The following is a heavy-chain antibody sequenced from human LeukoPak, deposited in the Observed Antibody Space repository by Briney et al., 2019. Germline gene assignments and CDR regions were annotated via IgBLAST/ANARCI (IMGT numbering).Heavy chain of an antibody. CDR3: TRLHSPVTMVRGEEGYWFDP. Sequence: PGGSLRLSCTASGFTFGDYAMSWVRQAPGKGLEWVGFIRSKAYGGTTEYAASVKGRFTISRDDSKSIAYLQMNSLKTEDTAVYYCTRLHSPVTMVRGEEGYWFDPWGQGTLVTVSS. V-gene: IGHV3-49*04. CDR1: GFTFGDYA. CDR2: IRSKAYGGTT. J-gene: IGHJ5*02. D-gene: IGHD3-10*01.